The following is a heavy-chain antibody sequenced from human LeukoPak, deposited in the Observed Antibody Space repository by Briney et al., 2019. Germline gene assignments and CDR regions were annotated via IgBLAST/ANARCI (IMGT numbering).Heavy chain of an antibody. CDR1: GVTFSSYA. CDR2: IIPIFATA. V-gene: IGHV1-69*05. CDR3: ARGVVVPAAPCYYYYMDV. D-gene: IGHD2-2*01. Sequence: ASVNVSCKASGVTFSSYAISWVRQAPGQGLEWMGGIIPIFATANYAQKFQGRVTMTTDTSTSTAYMELRSLRSDDTAVYYCARGVVVPAAPCYYYYMDVWGKGTTVTVSS. J-gene: IGHJ6*03.